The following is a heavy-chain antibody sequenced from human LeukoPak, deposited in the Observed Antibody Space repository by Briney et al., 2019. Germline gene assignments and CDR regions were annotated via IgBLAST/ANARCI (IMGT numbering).Heavy chain of an antibody. J-gene: IGHJ4*02. Sequence: GASVKVSCKASGCTFTGYYMHWVRQAPGQGLEWMGWINPNSGGTNYAQKFQGRVTMTRDTSISTAYMELSRLRSDDTAVYYCARVTYYDFWSGYYTDKYYFDYWGQGTLVTVSS. CDR1: GCTFTGYY. CDR3: ARVTYYDFWSGYYTDKYYFDY. V-gene: IGHV1-2*02. D-gene: IGHD3-3*01. CDR2: INPNSGGT.